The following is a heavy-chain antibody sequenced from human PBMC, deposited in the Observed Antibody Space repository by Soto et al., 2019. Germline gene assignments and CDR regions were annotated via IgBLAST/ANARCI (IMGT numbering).Heavy chain of an antibody. V-gene: IGHV3-23*01. CDR2: INANAIDT. CDR3: AKGGYTYGLDP. D-gene: IGHD5-18*01. Sequence: GGSLRLSCAASGFIFGNHGMTWVRQAPGRALEWVSTINANAIDTHYADSVKGRFTISRENSNNALYLQMDTLRAEDTALYFCAKGGYTYGLDPWGQGTLVTVSS. CDR1: GFIFGNHG. J-gene: IGHJ5*02.